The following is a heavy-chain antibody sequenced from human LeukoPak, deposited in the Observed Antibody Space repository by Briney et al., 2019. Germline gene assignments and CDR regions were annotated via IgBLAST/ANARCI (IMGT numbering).Heavy chain of an antibody. D-gene: IGHD3-10*01. J-gene: IGHJ4*02. CDR1: GGSISSSNW. Sequence: SGTLSLTCAVSGGSISSSNWWSWIRQPPGKGLEWIGYIYYSGSANYNPSLKSRVTISVDTSKNQFSLKLSSVTAADTAVYYCARGSGAMVRGVIIDYWGQGTLVTVSS. CDR2: IYYSGSA. CDR3: ARGSGAMVRGVIIDY. V-gene: IGHV4-61*01.